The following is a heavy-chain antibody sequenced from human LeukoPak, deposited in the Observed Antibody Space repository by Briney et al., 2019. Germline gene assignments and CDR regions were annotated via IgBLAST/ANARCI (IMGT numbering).Heavy chain of an antibody. CDR3: AKARRAYCGGDCYGTDY. CDR1: GFTFSSYG. D-gene: IGHD2-21*02. CDR2: ISYDGSNK. V-gene: IGHV3-30*18. Sequence: PGGSLRLSCAASGFTFSSYGMHWVRQAPGKGLEWVAVISYDGSNKYYADSVKGRFTISRDNSKNTLYLQMNSLRAEDTAVYYCAKARRAYCGGDCYGTDYWGQGTLVTVSS. J-gene: IGHJ4*02.